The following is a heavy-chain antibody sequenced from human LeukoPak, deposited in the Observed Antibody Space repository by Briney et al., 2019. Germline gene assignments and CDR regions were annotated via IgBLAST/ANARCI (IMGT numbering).Heavy chain of an antibody. CDR3: ARGTEEYYYDSSGYYYVIDY. Sequence: SETLSLTCTVSGGSISSYYWSWIRQPPGKGLEWIGYIYYSGSTNYNPSPKSRVTISVDTSKNQFSLKLSSVTAADTAVYYCARGTEEYYYDSSGYYYVIDYWGQGTLVTVSS. V-gene: IGHV4-59*01. CDR2: IYYSGST. CDR1: GGSISSYY. J-gene: IGHJ4*02. D-gene: IGHD3-22*01.